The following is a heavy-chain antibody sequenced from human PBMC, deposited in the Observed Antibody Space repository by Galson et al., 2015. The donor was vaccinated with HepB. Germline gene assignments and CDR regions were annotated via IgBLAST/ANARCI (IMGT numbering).Heavy chain of an antibody. CDR2: ISGSGGST. CDR3: AKDNVYGNYYYGMDV. Sequence: SLRLSCAASGFTFSSYAMSWVRQAPGKGLEWVSAISGSGGSTYYADSVKGRFTISRDNSKNTLYLQMNSLRAEDTAVYYCAKDNVYGNYYYGMDVWGQGTTVTVSS. V-gene: IGHV3-23*01. CDR1: GFTFSSYA. J-gene: IGHJ6*02. D-gene: IGHD3-16*01.